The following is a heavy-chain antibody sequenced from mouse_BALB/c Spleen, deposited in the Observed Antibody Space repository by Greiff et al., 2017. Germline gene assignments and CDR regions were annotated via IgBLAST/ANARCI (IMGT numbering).Heavy chain of an antibody. CDR1: GYTFTDYA. J-gene: IGHJ2*01. CDR3: ARSLGYYFDY. V-gene: IGHV1S137*01. Sequence: VQLQESGAELVRPGVSVKISCKGSGYTFTDYAMHWVKQSHAKSLEWIGVISTYYGDASYNQKFKGKATMTVDKSSSTAYMELARLTSEDSAIYYCARSLGYYFDYWGQGTTLTVSS. CDR2: ISTYYGDA. D-gene: IGHD3-3*01.